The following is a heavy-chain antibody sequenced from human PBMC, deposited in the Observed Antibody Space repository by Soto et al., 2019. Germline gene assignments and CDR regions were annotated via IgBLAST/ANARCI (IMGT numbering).Heavy chain of an antibody. V-gene: IGHV4-39*01. D-gene: IGHD4-17*01. CDR1: GGSISSSSYY. CDR3: ASPLPYGDYVFDY. CDR2: IYYSGST. Sequence: SETLSLTCTVSGGSISSSSYYWGWIRQPPGKGLDWIGSIYYSGSTYYNPSLKTRVNISVDTSKNQFSLQLIFVTPADPTVYYCASPLPYGDYVFDYWGHGTLVTVSS. J-gene: IGHJ4*01.